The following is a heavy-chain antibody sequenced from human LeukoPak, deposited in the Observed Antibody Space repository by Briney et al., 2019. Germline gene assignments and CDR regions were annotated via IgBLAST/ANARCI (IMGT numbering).Heavy chain of an antibody. CDR2: ISYDGSNK. V-gene: IGHV3-30-3*01. CDR3: VRDTAARSGYYPFDY. CDR1: GFTFSSYA. J-gene: IGHJ4*02. D-gene: IGHD3-3*01. Sequence: PGGSLRLSCAATGFTFSSYAMHWVRQAPGKGLEWVAVISYDGSNKYYADSVKGRFTISRDNAKNSLYLQMNSLRAEDTAVYYCVRDTAARSGYYPFDYWGQGTLVTVSS.